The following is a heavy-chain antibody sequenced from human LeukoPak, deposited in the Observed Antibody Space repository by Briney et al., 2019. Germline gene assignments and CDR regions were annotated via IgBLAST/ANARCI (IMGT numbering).Heavy chain of an antibody. J-gene: IGHJ5*02. D-gene: IGHD3-3*01. CDR1: GGTFSSYA. CDR2: IIPILGIA. Sequence: SAKVSCKASGGTFSSYAISWVRQAPGQGLEWMGRIIPILGIANYAQKFQGRVTITADKSTSTAYMELSSLRSEDTAVYYCARGDYDFWSGYESRSFDPWGQGTLVTVSS. V-gene: IGHV1-69*04. CDR3: ARGDYDFWSGYESRSFDP.